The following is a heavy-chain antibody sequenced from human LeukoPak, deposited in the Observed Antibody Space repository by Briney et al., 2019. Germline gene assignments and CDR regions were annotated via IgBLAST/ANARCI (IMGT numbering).Heavy chain of an antibody. CDR3: ARVFLRGYVGY. D-gene: IGHD2/OR15-2a*01. Sequence: SETLSLTCTVSGGSISSGSYYWSWIRQPPGKGLEWIGSIYHSGSTYYNPSLKSRVTISVDTSKNQFSLKLSSVTAADTAVYYCARVFLRGYVGYWGQGTLVTVSS. V-gene: IGHV4-39*01. CDR2: IYHSGST. CDR1: GGSISSGSYY. J-gene: IGHJ4*02.